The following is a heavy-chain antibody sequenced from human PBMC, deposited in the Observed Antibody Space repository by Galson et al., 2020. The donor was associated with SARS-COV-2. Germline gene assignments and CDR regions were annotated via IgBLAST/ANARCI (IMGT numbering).Heavy chain of an antibody. Sequence: SETLSLTCAVYGGSFSGYYWTWIRQPPGKGLEWIGEINHSGSTYYNSSLKSRVTISVDTSENQFSLKLTSVTAADTAVYYCARGEEGSGPLVPAVTPEKNPHLDYWGQGTLVTVSS. CDR1: GGSFSGYY. CDR2: INHSGST. CDR3: ARGEEGSGPLVPAVTPEKNPHLDY. J-gene: IGHJ4*02. V-gene: IGHV4-34*01. D-gene: IGHD2-2*02.